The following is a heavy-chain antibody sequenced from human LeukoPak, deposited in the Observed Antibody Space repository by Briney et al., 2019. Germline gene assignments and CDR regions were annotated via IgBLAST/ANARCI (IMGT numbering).Heavy chain of an antibody. V-gene: IGHV4-4*02. Sequence: SEALSLTCAVSGGSISSSNWWSWVRQPPGKGLEWIGEIYHSGSTNYNPSLKSRVTISVDKSKNQFSLKLSSVTAAGTAVYYCARETFPSGIDYWGQGTLVTVSS. D-gene: IGHD2-15*01. CDR2: IYHSGST. J-gene: IGHJ4*02. CDR1: GGSISSSNW. CDR3: ARETFPSGIDY.